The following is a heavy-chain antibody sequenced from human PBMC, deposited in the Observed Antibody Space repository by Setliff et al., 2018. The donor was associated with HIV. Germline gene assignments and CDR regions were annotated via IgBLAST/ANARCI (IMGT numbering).Heavy chain of an antibody. D-gene: IGHD5-12*01. CDR3: ASLRRDGYNFDTFDI. J-gene: IGHJ3*02. CDR2: IFPGDSDT. V-gene: IGHV5-51*01. CDR1: GYTFTTYW. Sequence: GESLKISCKGSGYTFTTYWIAWVRQMPGKGLEWMGIIFPGDSDTRYSPSFQGQFTISADKSISTAYLQWSSLKASDTAMYYCASLRRDGYNFDTFDIWGKGTMVTVSS.